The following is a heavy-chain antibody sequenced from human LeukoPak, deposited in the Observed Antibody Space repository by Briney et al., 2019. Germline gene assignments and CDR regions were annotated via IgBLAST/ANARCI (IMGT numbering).Heavy chain of an antibody. CDR1: GYTFTGYY. CDR3: ARVDGYYDSSGYYYFLDY. J-gene: IGHJ4*02. D-gene: IGHD3-22*01. V-gene: IGHV1-2*02. CDR2: INPNSGGT. Sequence: GASVKVSCKASGYTFTGYYMHWVRQAPGQGLEWMGWINPNSGGTNYAQKFQGRVTMTRDTSISTAYMELSRLRSDDTAVYYCARVDGYYDSSGYYYFLDYWGQGTLVTLSS.